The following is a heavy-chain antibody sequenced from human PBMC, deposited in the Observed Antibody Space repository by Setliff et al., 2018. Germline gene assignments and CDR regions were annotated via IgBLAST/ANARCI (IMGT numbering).Heavy chain of an antibody. CDR1: GYTFSSYA. Sequence: ASVKVSCKASGYTFSSYAMNWVRQAPGQGLEWMGWISAYNDDTNYAQKVQGRVTMTTDTSTSTAYMELRSLTSDDTAVYYCAREGRRYYDSSGYYYDPYYYYYMDVWGKGTTVTVSS. CDR2: ISAYNDDT. V-gene: IGHV1-18*01. CDR3: AREGRRYYDSSGYYYDPYYYYYMDV. D-gene: IGHD3-22*01. J-gene: IGHJ6*03.